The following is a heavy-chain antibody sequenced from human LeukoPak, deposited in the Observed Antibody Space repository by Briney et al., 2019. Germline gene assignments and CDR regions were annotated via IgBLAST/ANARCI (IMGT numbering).Heavy chain of an antibody. J-gene: IGHJ4*02. CDR1: GFTFSSYE. CDR3: ARDRPGIAAADKWDH. V-gene: IGHV3-48*03. Sequence: PGGSLRLSCAASGFTFSSYEMNWVRQAPGKGLEWVSYISTSGSTIYYADSVKGRFTISRDNAKNSLYLQMNSLRAEDTAVYYCARDRPGIAAADKWDHWGQGTLVTVSS. D-gene: IGHD6-13*01. CDR2: ISTSGSTI.